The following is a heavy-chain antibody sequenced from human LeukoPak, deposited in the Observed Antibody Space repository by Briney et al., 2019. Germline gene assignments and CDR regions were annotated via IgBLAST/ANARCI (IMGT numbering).Heavy chain of an antibody. J-gene: IGHJ3*02. V-gene: IGHV3-30*03. Sequence: GRSLRLSCAASGFTCSSYGMHWLRQAPGKGLEWVAVMSYDGSNKYYTDSVKGRFTISRDNSKNTLYLQMSSLRVEDTAVYFCARIQLFFRVGGGTGLDIWGQGTMVTVSS. CDR3: ARIQLFFRVGGGTGLDI. CDR2: MSYDGSNK. D-gene: IGHD1-1*01. CDR1: GFTCSSYG.